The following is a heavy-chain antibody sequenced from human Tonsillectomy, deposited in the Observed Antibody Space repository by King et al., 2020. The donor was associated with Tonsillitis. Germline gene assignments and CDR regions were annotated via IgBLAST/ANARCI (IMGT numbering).Heavy chain of an antibody. Sequence: VQLVESGGGVVQPGRSLRLSCAASGFTFTSYGMHLVRQAPGKGLEWVAVIWFDGSNNYYADSVKGRFTISRDNSKNTLYLQMNSLRAEDTAVYYCARDPAPMTTVTHFDYWGQGTLVTVSS. D-gene: IGHD4-17*01. CDR1: GFTFTSYG. CDR2: IWFDGSNN. V-gene: IGHV3-33*08. CDR3: ARDPAPMTTVTHFDY. J-gene: IGHJ4*02.